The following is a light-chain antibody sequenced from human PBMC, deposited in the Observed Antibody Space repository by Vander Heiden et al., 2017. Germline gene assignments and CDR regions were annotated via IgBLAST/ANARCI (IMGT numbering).Light chain of an antibody. V-gene: IGKV3-20*01. Sequence: EIVFTQSPGTLSLSPGEMATLSCRASKSVSSPCLAWYQQKPGQAPNLLMYDISSRATGTPDRFSGSGSGTDFTLTISGLEPEDSAVYYCQQYAGIPWTFGQGTKVELK. J-gene: IGKJ1*01. CDR2: DIS. CDR3: QQYAGIPWT. CDR1: KSVSSPC.